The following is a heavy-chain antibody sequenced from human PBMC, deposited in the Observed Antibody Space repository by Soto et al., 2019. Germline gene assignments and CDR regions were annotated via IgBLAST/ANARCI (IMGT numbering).Heavy chain of an antibody. CDR1: GFSLSTGGVG. J-gene: IGHJ6*02. Sequence: QITLKESGPSLVKPTQTLTLTCTFSGFSLSTGGVGVGWIRQPPGKALEWLALIYWEDDKRYSPSLRSRLTVPQTPAPHPVVLTLPNLNPVHTATYYCAHSRCGGDCLQSYSSHYYYGMDVWGQGTTVTVSS. CDR2: IYWEDDK. D-gene: IGHD2-21*02. V-gene: IGHV2-5*02. CDR3: AHSRCGGDCLQSYSSHYYYGMDV.